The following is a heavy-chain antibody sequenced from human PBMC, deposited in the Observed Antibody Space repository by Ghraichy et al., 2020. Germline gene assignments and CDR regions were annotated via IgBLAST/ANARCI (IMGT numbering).Heavy chain of an antibody. Sequence: GGSLRLSCAASGFTFTNYAMSWVRQAPRKGLEWVSTISGGGGSTYSANSVKGRFTISRDNSKNTLYLQMKSLRAEDTAVYYCAKDLNIVGATGAFDFWGQGTMVTVSS. V-gene: IGHV3-23*01. CDR3: AKDLNIVGATGAFDF. CDR2: ISGGGGST. D-gene: IGHD1-26*01. J-gene: IGHJ3*01. CDR1: GFTFTNYA.